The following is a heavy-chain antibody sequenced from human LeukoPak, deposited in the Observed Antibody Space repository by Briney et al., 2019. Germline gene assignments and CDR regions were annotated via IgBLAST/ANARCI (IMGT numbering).Heavy chain of an antibody. D-gene: IGHD3-22*01. J-gene: IGHJ4*02. CDR1: GYTFTGHY. CDR3: ARGVNYFGGSAVLDVFDY. Sequence: ASVKVSCKASGYTFTGHYIHWVRQAPGQGLEWMAWINPNSGATNYTQRFQGRVTMTMDTSISTAYMEVSNLTSDDTALYYCARGVNYFGGSAVLDVFDYWGQGTLVTVSS. V-gene: IGHV1-2*02. CDR2: INPNSGAT.